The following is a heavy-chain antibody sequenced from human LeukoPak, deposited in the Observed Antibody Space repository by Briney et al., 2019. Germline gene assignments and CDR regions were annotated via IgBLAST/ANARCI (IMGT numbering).Heavy chain of an antibody. V-gene: IGHV5-51*01. CDR1: GYSSTSYW. CDR3: ARLVEYSSSSRAFDI. Sequence: GESLKISCKGSGYSSTSYWIGWVRQMPGKGLEWMGIIYPGDSDTRYSPSFQGQVTISADKSISTAYLQWSSLKASDTAMYYCARLVEYSSSSRAFDIWGQGTMVTVSS. CDR2: IYPGDSDT. J-gene: IGHJ3*02. D-gene: IGHD6-6*01.